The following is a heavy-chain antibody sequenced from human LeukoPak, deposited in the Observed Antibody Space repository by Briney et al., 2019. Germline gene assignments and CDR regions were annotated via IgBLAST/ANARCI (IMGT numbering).Heavy chain of an antibody. V-gene: IGHV3-7*01. D-gene: IGHD6-19*01. CDR3: AREFPFSSGIGAFDY. CDR2: IKQDGSEK. Sequence: PGGSLRLSCAASRFTFSSYWMSWVRQAPGNGLEWVANIKQDGSEKYYVDSVKGRFTISRDNAKNSLYLQMNSLRAEDAAVYYCAREFPFSSGIGAFDYWGQGTLVTVSS. J-gene: IGHJ4*02. CDR1: RFTFSSYW.